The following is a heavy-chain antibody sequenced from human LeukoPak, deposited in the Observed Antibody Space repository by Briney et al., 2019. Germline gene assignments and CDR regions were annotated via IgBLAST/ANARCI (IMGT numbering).Heavy chain of an antibody. D-gene: IGHD6-6*01. CDR1: GGTFSSYA. CDR3: ARRAARLNYYYYMDV. J-gene: IGHJ6*03. Sequence: GASVKVSCKASGGTFSSYAISWVRQAPGQGLEWMGWINPNSGGTNYAQKFRGRVTMTRDTSISTAYMELSRLRSDDTAVYYCARRAARLNYYYYMDVWGKGTTVTVSS. V-gene: IGHV1-2*02. CDR2: INPNSGGT.